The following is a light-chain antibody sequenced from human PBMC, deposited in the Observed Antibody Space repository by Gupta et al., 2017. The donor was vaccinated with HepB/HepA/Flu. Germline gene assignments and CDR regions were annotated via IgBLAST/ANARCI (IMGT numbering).Light chain of an antibody. CDR1: QTISNN. Sequence: EIVMTQSPATLSMSSGKRATLSCRASQTISNNLAWYQHKPGQTPRLLIYGASTRATGVPVRFSGSGSGTEFTLSITSLQSEDSAVYYCQQYNNWPIGSFGQGTKLEIK. CDR2: GAS. J-gene: IGKJ2*04. V-gene: IGKV3-15*01. CDR3: QQYNNWPIGS.